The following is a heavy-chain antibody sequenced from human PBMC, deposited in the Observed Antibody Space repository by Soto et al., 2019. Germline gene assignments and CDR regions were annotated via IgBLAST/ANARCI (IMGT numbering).Heavy chain of an antibody. CDR2: ISYGGSNK. CDR1: GFAFNTYS. Sequence: VGSLRLSCAASGFAFNTYSMHWVRQAPGRGLEWVAVISYGGSNKFYADSVKGRFTISRDNSKNTLYLEMNSLRGEDTAVYYCAKVYPMGYFFDFWGQGTLVTVSS. CDR3: AKVYPMGYFFDF. J-gene: IGHJ4*02. V-gene: IGHV3-30-3*01.